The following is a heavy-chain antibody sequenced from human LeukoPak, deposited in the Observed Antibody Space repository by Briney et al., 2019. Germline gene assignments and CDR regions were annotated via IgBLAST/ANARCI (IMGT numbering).Heavy chain of an antibody. D-gene: IGHD3-22*01. V-gene: IGHV1-18*01. Sequence: ASVKVSCKASGYTFTSYGISWVRQAPGQGLEWMGWISAYNGNTNYAQKLQGRVTMTTDTSTSTAYMELSSLRSDDTAVYYCARTNVYYYDSSDYYPHFDYWGQGTLVTVSS. J-gene: IGHJ4*02. CDR1: GYTFTSYG. CDR2: ISAYNGNT. CDR3: ARTNVYYYDSSDYYPHFDY.